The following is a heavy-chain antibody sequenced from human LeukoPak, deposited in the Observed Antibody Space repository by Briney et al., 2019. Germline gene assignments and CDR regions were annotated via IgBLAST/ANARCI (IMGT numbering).Heavy chain of an antibody. CDR2: INRDGSES. D-gene: IGHD2-15*01. J-gene: IGHJ4*02. V-gene: IGHV3-7*01. CDR3: ARVGEGYCSGGSCYAGDY. CDR1: GFTFNNYW. Sequence: GGSLRLSCTASGFTFNNYWMSWVRQAPGKGLEWVGNINRDGSESYYGDSVKGRFTISRDNAKNSLYLQMNSLRVEDTAVYYCARVGEGYCSGGSCYAGDYWGQGTLVTVSS.